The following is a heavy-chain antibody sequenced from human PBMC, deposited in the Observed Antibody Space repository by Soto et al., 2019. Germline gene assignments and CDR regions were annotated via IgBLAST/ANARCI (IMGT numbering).Heavy chain of an antibody. J-gene: IGHJ5*02. D-gene: IGHD6-19*01. CDR1: GLTFSSYY. CDR2: IKQDGSEK. V-gene: IGHV3-7*01. Sequence: GVSLRLSWAASGLTFSSYYMSWVRQTPGKGLEWVANIKQDGSEKYYVGSVKGRFTISRDNAKNSLYLQMNSLRVDDTAVYYCARDNSGWVNWFDPRGKGTLVTVSS. CDR3: ARDNSGWVNWFDP.